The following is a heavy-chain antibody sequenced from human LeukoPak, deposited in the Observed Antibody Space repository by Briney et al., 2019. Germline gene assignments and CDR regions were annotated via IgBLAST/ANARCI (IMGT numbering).Heavy chain of an antibody. D-gene: IGHD3-10*01. CDR2: ISGSGLST. V-gene: IGHV3-23*01. Sequence: GGSLRLSCAASGFTFSSYAMTWVRQAPGKGLEWVSAISGSGLSTFYADSVKGRFTISRDNSKNTLYLQMNSLRAEDTAVYYCAKVRSPGSYYFDYWGQGTLVTVSS. CDR1: GFTFSSYA. CDR3: AKVRSPGSYYFDY. J-gene: IGHJ4*02.